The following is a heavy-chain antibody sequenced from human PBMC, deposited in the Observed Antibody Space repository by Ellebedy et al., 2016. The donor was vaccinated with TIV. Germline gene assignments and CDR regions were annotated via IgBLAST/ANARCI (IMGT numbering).Heavy chain of an antibody. CDR3: ARENYETLTGPSSGMDV. D-gene: IGHD3-9*01. CDR1: GFTVSSTY. V-gene: IGHV3-66*01. CDR2: IDSVGST. Sequence: GESLKISCAASGFTVSSTYMNWVRQAPGKGLEWVSVIDSVGSTYYAVSVKGRFTISRDNSKNTVYLQMNSLRAEDTALYYCARENYETLTGPSSGMDVWGQGTTVTVSS. J-gene: IGHJ6*02.